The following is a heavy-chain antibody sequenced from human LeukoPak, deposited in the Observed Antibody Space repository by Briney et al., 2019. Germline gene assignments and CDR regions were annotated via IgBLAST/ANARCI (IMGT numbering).Heavy chain of an antibody. Sequence: GSLRLSCAASGFTFSSYAMHWVRQAPGKGLEWVAVISYDGSNKYYADSVKGRFTISRDNSKNTLYLQMNSLRAEDTAVYYCARDNWGSDYWGQGTLVTVSS. CDR1: GFTFSSYA. D-gene: IGHD7-27*01. J-gene: IGHJ4*02. V-gene: IGHV3-30-3*01. CDR2: ISYDGSNK. CDR3: ARDNWGSDY.